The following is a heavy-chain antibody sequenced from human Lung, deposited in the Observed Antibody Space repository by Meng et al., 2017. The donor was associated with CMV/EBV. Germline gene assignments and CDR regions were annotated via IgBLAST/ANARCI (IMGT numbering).Heavy chain of an antibody. CDR3: AGLCIVVVPAAICPMDV. J-gene: IGHJ6*02. Sequence: LXXTVAGGSISSSSYYWGWIRQPPGKGLEWIGSIYYSGSTYYNPCLKSRVTISVDTSKNQFSLKLSSVTAADTAVYYCAGLCIVVVPAAICPMDVWGQGTXVTVSS. V-gene: IGHV4-39*01. CDR2: IYYSGST. D-gene: IGHD2-2*01. CDR1: GGSISSSSYY.